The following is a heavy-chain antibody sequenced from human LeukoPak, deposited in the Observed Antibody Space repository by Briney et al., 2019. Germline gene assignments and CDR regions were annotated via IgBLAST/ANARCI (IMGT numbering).Heavy chain of an antibody. CDR1: GFTFNSYS. CDR2: ISRSGSYI. V-gene: IGHV3-21*01. CDR3: TRGRACTNGVCYTEYMDV. D-gene: IGHD2-8*01. Sequence: GGSLRLSCAASGFTFNSYSMNWVRQAPGKGLEWVSAISRSGSYIFFADSVKGRFTITRDNAKNSLFLQMNSLRAEDTAVYYCTRGRACTNGVCYTEYMDVWGKGTTVTVSS. J-gene: IGHJ6*03.